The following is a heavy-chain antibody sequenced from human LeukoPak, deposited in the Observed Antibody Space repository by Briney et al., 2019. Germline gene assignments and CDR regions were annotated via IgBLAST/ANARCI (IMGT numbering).Heavy chain of an antibody. CDR2: IYYSGST. Sequence: PSETLSLTCTVSGGSISSYYWSWIRQPPGKGLEWIGYIYYSGSTNYNPSLKSRVTISVDTSKNQFSLKLSSVTAADTAVYYCARGDGYNYHWGQGTLVTVSS. CDR1: GGSISSYY. V-gene: IGHV4-59*01. D-gene: IGHD5-24*01. J-gene: IGHJ5*02. CDR3: ARGDGYNYH.